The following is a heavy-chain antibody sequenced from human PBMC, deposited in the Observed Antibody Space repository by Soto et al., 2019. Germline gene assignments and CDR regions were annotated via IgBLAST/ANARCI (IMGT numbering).Heavy chain of an antibody. CDR3: ARCSGGSCYPIPY. CDR1: GGSISSSSYY. CDR2: IYYSGST. J-gene: IGHJ4*02. D-gene: IGHD2-15*01. Sequence: QLQLQESGPGLVKPSETLSLTCTVSGGSISSSSYYWGWIRQPPGKGLEWIGSIYYSGSTYYNPSLKSLVTISVDTSKNQFSLKLSSVTAADTDVYYCARCSGGSCYPIPYWGQGTLVTVSS. V-gene: IGHV4-39*01.